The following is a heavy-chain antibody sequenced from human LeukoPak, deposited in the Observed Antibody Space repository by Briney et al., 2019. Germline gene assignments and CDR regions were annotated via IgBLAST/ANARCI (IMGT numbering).Heavy chain of an antibody. CDR1: GFTFSSYW. V-gene: IGHV3-74*01. J-gene: IGHJ4*02. CDR3: ARGRSITAAGLFDY. Sequence: GGSLRLSCAASGFTFSSYWMHWVRQAPGKGPVWVSRINGDGSDTTYVDSVKGRFTISRDNARNTLFLQMNSLRAEDTAVYYCARGRSITAAGLFDYWGQGTLVTVSS. D-gene: IGHD6-13*01. CDR2: INGDGSDT.